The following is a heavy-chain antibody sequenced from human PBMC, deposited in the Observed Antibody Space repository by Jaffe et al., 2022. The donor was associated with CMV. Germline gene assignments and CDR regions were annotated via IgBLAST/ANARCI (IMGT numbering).Heavy chain of an antibody. J-gene: IGHJ6*03. CDR3: AREENYGPYYYYYYMDV. Sequence: QVQLVESGGGVVQPGRSLRLSCAASGFTFSSYGMHWVRQAPGKGLEWVAVIWYDGSNKYYADSVKGRFTISRDNSKNTLYLQMNSLRAEDTAVYYCAREENYGPYYYYYYMDVWGKGTTVTVSS. D-gene: IGHD4-17*01. V-gene: IGHV3-33*08. CDR1: GFTFSSYG. CDR2: IWYDGSNK.